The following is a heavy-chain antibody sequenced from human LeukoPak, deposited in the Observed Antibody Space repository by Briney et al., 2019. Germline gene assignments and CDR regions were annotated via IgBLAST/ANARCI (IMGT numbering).Heavy chain of an antibody. J-gene: IGHJ3*02. D-gene: IGHD3-10*01. CDR1: GGSISSYY. CDR3: AREFGGPVVTKVYAFDI. CDR2: IYYSGST. Sequence: PSETLSLTCTVSGGSISSYYWSWIRQPPGKGLEWIGYIYYSGSTNYNPSLKSRVTISVDTSKNQFSLRLSSVTAADTAVYYCAREFGGPVVTKVYAFDIWGQGTMLTVSS. V-gene: IGHV4-59*01.